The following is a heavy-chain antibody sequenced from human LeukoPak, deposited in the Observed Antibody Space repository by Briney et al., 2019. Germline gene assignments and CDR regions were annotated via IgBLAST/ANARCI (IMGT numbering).Heavy chain of an antibody. CDR1: GGSFSGYY. CDR2: INHSGST. J-gene: IGHJ5*02. Sequence: KPSETLSLTCAVYGGSFSGYYWSWIRQPPGKGLEWIGEINHSGSTNYNPSLKSRVTISVDTSKNQFSLKLSSVTAADTAVYCARGLGYSSSWYTLGGWFDPCGQGTLVTVSS. CDR3: ARGLGYSSSWYTLGGWFDP. V-gene: IGHV4-34*01. D-gene: IGHD6-13*01.